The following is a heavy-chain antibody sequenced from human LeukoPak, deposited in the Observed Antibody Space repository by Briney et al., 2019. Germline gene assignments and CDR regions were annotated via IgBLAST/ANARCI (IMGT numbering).Heavy chain of an antibody. Sequence: PGGSLRLSCAVSGFTFSSYGMHWVRQAPGKGLEWVAVIWYDGSNKYYADSVKGRFTISRDNSKNTLYLQMNSLRAEDTAVYYCARDNYDILTGHTYYFDYWGQGTLVTVSS. D-gene: IGHD3-9*01. CDR1: GFTFSSYG. J-gene: IGHJ4*02. CDR3: ARDNYDILTGHTYYFDY. V-gene: IGHV3-33*01. CDR2: IWYDGSNK.